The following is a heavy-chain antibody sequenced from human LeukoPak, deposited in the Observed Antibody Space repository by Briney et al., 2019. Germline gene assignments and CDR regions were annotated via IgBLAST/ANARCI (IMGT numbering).Heavy chain of an antibody. J-gene: IGHJ4*02. Sequence: GGSLRLSCAASGFIFSSYAMSRVRQAPGKGLECVSVIYSGGSTYYADSVKGRFTVSRDNSKNTLYLQMNSLRAEDTAMYYCARGLGYCTSTTCLLPFDYWGQGTLVTVSS. CDR2: IYSGGST. V-gene: IGHV3-53*01. CDR3: ARGLGYCTSTTCLLPFDY. D-gene: IGHD2-2*01. CDR1: GFIFSSYA.